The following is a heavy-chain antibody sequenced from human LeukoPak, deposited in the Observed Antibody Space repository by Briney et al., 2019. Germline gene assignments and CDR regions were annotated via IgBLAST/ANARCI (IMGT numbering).Heavy chain of an antibody. D-gene: IGHD6-13*01. CDR1: GLTFSSYG. Sequence: GGSLRLSCAASGLTFSSYGMHWVRQAPGKGLEWVAVIWYDGSNKYYADSVKGRFTISRDNSKNTLYLQMNSLRAEDTAVYYCARGHSSSGHFDYWGQGTLVTVSS. CDR3: ARGHSSSGHFDY. CDR2: IWYDGSNK. J-gene: IGHJ4*02. V-gene: IGHV3-33*01.